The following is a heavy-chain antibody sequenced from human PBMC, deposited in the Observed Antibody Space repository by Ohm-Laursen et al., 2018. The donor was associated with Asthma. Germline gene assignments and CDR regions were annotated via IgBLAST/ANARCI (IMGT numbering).Heavy chain of an antibody. J-gene: IGHJ4*02. D-gene: IGHD5-12*01. Sequence: SLRLSCTASGFTFSSYWMSWVRQAPGKGLEWVANIKQDGSEKYYVDSVKGRFTISRDNAKNSLYLQMNSLRAEDTAVYYCARGRDLRGWLRLFYFDYRGQGTLVTVSS. V-gene: IGHV3-7*05. CDR1: GFTFSSYW. CDR3: ARGRDLRGWLRLFYFDY. CDR2: IKQDGSEK.